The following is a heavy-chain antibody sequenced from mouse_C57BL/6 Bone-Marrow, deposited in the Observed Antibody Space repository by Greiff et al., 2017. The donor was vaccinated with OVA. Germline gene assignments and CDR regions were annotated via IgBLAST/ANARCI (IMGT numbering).Heavy chain of an antibody. Sequence: VQLVESGPGLVQPSQSLSITCTVSGFSLTSYGVHWVRQSPGKGLEWLGVIWRGGSTDYNAAIMFRLSITKENSKSQVFFKLNSQQADDTAIYYCAKSRDYYGSNWYVDVWGTGTTVTVSS. CDR2: IWRGGST. J-gene: IGHJ1*03. D-gene: IGHD1-1*01. CDR1: GFSLTSYG. CDR3: AKSRDYYGSNWYVDV. V-gene: IGHV2-5*01.